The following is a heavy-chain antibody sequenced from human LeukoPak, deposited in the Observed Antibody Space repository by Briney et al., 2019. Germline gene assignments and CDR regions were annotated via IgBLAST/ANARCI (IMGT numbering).Heavy chain of an antibody. V-gene: IGHV3-11*01. CDR1: GFTFSDYY. CDR2: ISSSGSTI. D-gene: IGHD2-21*01. J-gene: IGHJ5*02. Sequence: GGSLRLSCAASGFTFSDYYMSWIRQGPGKGLEWISQISSSGSTIYYADSVKGRFTISRDNAKKSVYLQMNSLRAEDTAVYYCATTGLLGDIPWGQGTLVTVSS. CDR3: ATTGLLGDIP.